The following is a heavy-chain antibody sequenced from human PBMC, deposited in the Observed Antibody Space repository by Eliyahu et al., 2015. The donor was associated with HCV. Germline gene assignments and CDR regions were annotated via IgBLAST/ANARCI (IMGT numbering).Heavy chain of an antibody. CDR3: ARGLDDSSWYINWFDP. D-gene: IGHD6-13*01. CDR2: INHSGIT. Sequence: QVQLQQWGAGLLKPSETLSLTXAVYGGSFXXYXWXWIRXPPGKGLEWIGEINHSGITNYNPSLKSRVTISVDTSKNQFSLRLSSVTAADTAVYYCARGLDDSSWYINWFDPWGQGTLVTVSS. J-gene: IGHJ5*02. CDR1: GGSFXXYX. V-gene: IGHV4-34*01.